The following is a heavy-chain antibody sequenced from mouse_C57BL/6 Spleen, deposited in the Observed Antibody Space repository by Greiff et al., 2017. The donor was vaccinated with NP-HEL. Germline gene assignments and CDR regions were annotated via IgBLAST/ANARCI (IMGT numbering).Heavy chain of an antibody. D-gene: IGHD2-2*01. V-gene: IGHV5-6*02. CDR3: ARLGGYDVDYAMDY. Sequence: DVMLVESGGDLVKPGGSLKLSCAASGFTFSSYGMSWVRQTPDKRLEWVATISSGGSYTYYPDSVKGRFTISRDNAKNTLYLQMSSLKSEDTAMYYCARLGGYDVDYAMDYWGQGTSVTVSS. J-gene: IGHJ4*01. CDR1: GFTFSSYG. CDR2: ISSGGSYT.